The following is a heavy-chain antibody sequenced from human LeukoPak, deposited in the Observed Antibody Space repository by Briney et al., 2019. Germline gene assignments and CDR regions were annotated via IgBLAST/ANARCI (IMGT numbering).Heavy chain of an antibody. Sequence: GGSLRLSCAASGFTFSTFAMIWVRQAPGKGLEWVVFISYDGSSQYYADSVKGRFTISRDNSKNTVYLQMNSLRAEDTAVYYCARDRVGSYLDYWGQGTLVTVSS. V-gene: IGHV3-30*04. D-gene: IGHD6-19*01. CDR3: ARDRVGSYLDY. CDR2: ISYDGSSQ. J-gene: IGHJ4*02. CDR1: GFTFSTFA.